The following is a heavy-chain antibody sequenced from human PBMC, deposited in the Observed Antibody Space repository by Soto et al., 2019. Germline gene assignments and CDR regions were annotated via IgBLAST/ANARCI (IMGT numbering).Heavy chain of an antibody. V-gene: IGHV3-53*01. Sequence: ESGGGLIQPGGSLRLSCAASGFIVRSNYMTWVRQAPGKGLVWVSVIYSSGNIYYPDSVKGRFTTSRDNSQNTFFLQMNSLRAEDTAVYYCARDSGMIRGNYGMDVWGQGTTVIVSS. D-gene: IGHD3-10*01. J-gene: IGHJ6*02. CDR1: GFIVRSNY. CDR2: IYSSGNI. CDR3: ARDSGMIRGNYGMDV.